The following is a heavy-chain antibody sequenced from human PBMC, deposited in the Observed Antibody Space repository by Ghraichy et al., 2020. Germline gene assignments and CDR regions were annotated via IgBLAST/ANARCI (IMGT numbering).Heavy chain of an antibody. D-gene: IGHD3-22*01. CDR3: ARRGRYYDSSGYYNFDY. Sequence: ASVKVSCKASGYTFTSYDINWVRQATGQGLEWMGWMNPNSGNTGYAQKFQGRVTMTRNTSISTAYMELSSLRSEDTAVYYCARRGRYYDSSGYYNFDYWGQGTLVTVSS. J-gene: IGHJ4*02. V-gene: IGHV1-8*01. CDR2: MNPNSGNT. CDR1: GYTFTSYD.